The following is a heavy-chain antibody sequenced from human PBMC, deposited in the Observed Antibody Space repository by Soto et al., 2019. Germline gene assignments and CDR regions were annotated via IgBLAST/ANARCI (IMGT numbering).Heavy chain of an antibody. V-gene: IGHV1-69*12. CDR2: IIPIFGTA. D-gene: IGHD2-15*01. J-gene: IGHJ6*02. CDR3: ARGLMSCSCGSCWVYYYYYGMDV. Sequence: QVQLVQSGAEVKKPGSSVKVSCKASGGTFSSYAISWVRQAPGQGLEWMGGIIPIFGTANYAQKFQGRVTITADESTSTAYMELSSLRSEDTAVYYCARGLMSCSCGSCWVYYYYYGMDVWGQGTTVTVSS. CDR1: GGTFSSYA.